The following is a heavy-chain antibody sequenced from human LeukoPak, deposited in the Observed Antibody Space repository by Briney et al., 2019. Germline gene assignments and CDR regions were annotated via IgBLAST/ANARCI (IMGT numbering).Heavy chain of an antibody. CDR3: AKDADFWSGYYSRGAFDI. CDR1: GFTFSSYA. CDR2: ISYDGGNK. V-gene: IGHV3-30-3*01. Sequence: GGSLRLSCAASGFTFSSYAMHWVRQAPGKGLEWVTVISYDGGNKFYADSVKGRFTISRDNSKNTLYLQMNSLRAEDTAVYYCAKDADFWSGYYSRGAFDIWGQGTMVTVSS. D-gene: IGHD3-3*01. J-gene: IGHJ3*02.